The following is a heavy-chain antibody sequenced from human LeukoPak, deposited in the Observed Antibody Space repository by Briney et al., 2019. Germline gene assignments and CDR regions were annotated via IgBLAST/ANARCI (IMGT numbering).Heavy chain of an antibody. Sequence: ASVKVSCKASGGTFSSYTISWVRQAPGQGLEWMGGIIPIFGTANYAQKFQGRVTITADESTSTAYMELSSLRSEDTAVYYCARAGDFWSGYYLVWFDPWGQGTLDTVSS. CDR2: IIPIFGTA. J-gene: IGHJ5*02. CDR3: ARAGDFWSGYYLVWFDP. V-gene: IGHV1-69*13. D-gene: IGHD3-3*01. CDR1: GGTFSSYT.